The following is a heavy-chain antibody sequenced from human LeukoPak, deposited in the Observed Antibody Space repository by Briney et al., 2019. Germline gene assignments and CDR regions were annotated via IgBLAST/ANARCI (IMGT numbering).Heavy chain of an antibody. CDR2: ISYDGSNK. CDR1: GFTFDDYA. CDR3: ARDGPAPLYYYDSSAFDY. V-gene: IGHV3-30-3*01. J-gene: IGHJ4*02. D-gene: IGHD3-22*01. Sequence: PGRSLRLSCAASGFTFDDYAMHWVRQAPGKGLEWVAVISYDGSNKYYADSVKGRFTISRDNSKNTLYLQMNSLRAEDTAVYYCARDGPAPLYYYDSSAFDYWGQGTLVTVSS.